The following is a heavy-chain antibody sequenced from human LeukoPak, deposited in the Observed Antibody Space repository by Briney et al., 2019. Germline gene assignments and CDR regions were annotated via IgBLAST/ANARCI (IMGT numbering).Heavy chain of an antibody. Sequence: GGSLRLSCAASGFTVSNNYVNCVRQAPGKGLEWVSVMYSGGTTYYAVSVKGRFSISRDKSKNTVYLQMSSLRAEDTAVYYCASPSSGQSFDIWGQGTMVTVSS. CDR3: ASPSSGQSFDI. D-gene: IGHD6-19*01. CDR1: GFTVSNNY. CDR2: MYSGGTT. J-gene: IGHJ3*02. V-gene: IGHV3-53*01.